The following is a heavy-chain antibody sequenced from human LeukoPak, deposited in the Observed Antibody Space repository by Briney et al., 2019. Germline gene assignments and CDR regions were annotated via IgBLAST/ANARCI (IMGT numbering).Heavy chain of an antibody. J-gene: IGHJ4*02. D-gene: IGHD6-19*01. CDR1: GFTFSSYA. CDR3: ARDLWYTSGWSDY. CDR2: ISGSGGST. Sequence: GGSLRLSCAASGFTFSSYAMSWVRQAPGKGLEWVSAISGSGGSTYYADSVKGRFTISRDNSKNTLYLQMNSLRAEDTAVYYCARDLWYTSGWSDYWGQGTLVTVSS. V-gene: IGHV3-23*01.